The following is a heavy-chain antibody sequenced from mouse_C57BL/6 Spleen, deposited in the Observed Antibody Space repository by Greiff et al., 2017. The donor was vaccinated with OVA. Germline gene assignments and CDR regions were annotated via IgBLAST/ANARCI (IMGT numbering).Heavy chain of an antibody. CDR3: ARQLFTTVVPMDY. CDR1: GFTFSDYY. D-gene: IGHD1-1*01. Sequence: EVQGVESGGGLVQPGGSLKLSCAASGFTFSDYYMYWVRQTPEKRLEWVAYISNGGGSTYYPDTVKGRFTISRDNAKNTLYLQMSRLKSEDTAMYYCARQLFTTVVPMDYWGQGTSVTFSS. CDR2: ISNGGGST. V-gene: IGHV5-12*01. J-gene: IGHJ4*01.